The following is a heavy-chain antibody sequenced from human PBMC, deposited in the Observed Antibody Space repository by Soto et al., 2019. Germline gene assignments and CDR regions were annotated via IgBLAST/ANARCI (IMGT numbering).Heavy chain of an antibody. D-gene: IGHD3-3*01. CDR1: GFSLTTSGVG. CDR3: AHRVLRTVFGLVTTTAIYFDF. CDR2: IYWDDDK. V-gene: IGHV2-5*02. Sequence: QITLNESGPTVVSPTETLTLTCRFSGFSLTTSGVGVGWIRQSPGKAPEWLALIYWDDDKRYSASLKSRLTITKGTSKNQVVLTVSYLDPTDTATYYCAHRVLRTVFGLVTTTAIYFDFWGQGTPVAVSS. J-gene: IGHJ4*02.